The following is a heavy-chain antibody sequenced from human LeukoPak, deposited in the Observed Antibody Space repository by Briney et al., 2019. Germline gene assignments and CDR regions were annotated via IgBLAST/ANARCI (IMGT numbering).Heavy chain of an antibody. Sequence: PGGSLRLSCAASGFTFSSYSMNWVRQAPGKGLEWVSSISSSSSYIYYADSVKGRFTISRDNAKNSLYLQMNSLRAEDTAVYYCASWENGGGWYDAFDIWGQGTVVTVSS. D-gene: IGHD6-19*01. CDR3: ASWENGGGWYDAFDI. J-gene: IGHJ3*02. CDR1: GFTFSSYS. V-gene: IGHV3-21*01. CDR2: ISSSSSYI.